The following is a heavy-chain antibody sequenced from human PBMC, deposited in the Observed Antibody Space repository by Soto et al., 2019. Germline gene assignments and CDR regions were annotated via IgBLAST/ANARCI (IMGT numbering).Heavy chain of an antibody. V-gene: IGHV4-39*01. CDR3: ASDADFDY. CDR1: GGSISSSSYY. J-gene: IGHJ4*02. Sequence: SETLPLTCTLSGGSISSSSYYWGWIRQPPGKGLEWIGSIYYSGSTYYNPSLKSRVTISVDTSKNQFSLKLSSVTAADTAVYYCASDADFDYWGQGTLVTVSS. CDR2: IYYSGST. D-gene: IGHD6-25*01.